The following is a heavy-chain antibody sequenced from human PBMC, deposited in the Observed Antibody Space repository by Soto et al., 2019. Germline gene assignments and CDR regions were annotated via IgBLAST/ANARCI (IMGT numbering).Heavy chain of an antibody. V-gene: IGHV3-30-3*01. D-gene: IGHD2-15*01. CDR3: ARDIVVVVAATPPYGMDV. CDR2: ISYDGSNK. J-gene: IGHJ6*02. CDR1: GFTFSSYA. Sequence: ALRLSCAASGFTFSSYAMHWVRQAPGKGLEWVAVISYDGSNKYYADSVKGRFTISRDNSKNTLYLQMNSLRAEDTAVYYCARDIVVVVAATPPYGMDVWGQGTTVTVSS.